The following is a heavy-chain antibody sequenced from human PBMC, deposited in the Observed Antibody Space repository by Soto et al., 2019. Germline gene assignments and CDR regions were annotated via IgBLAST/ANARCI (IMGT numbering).Heavy chain of an antibody. J-gene: IGHJ4*02. Sequence: HPGGSLRLSCAASGFTFSSYAMHWVRQAPGKGLEWVAVISYDGSNKYYADSVKGRFTISRDNSKNTLYLQMNSLRAEDTAVYYCARDYYDSSGYVDYWGQGTLVTVSS. D-gene: IGHD3-22*01. CDR3: ARDYYDSSGYVDY. CDR1: GFTFSSYA. V-gene: IGHV3-30-3*01. CDR2: ISYDGSNK.